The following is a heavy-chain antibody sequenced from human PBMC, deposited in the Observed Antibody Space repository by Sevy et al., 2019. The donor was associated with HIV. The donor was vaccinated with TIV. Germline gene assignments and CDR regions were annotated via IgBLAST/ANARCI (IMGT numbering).Heavy chain of an antibody. CDR3: AKDGYKPSVGDENYYFYYMDV. CDR1: GFTFSSYA. J-gene: IGHJ6*03. V-gene: IGHV3-23*01. CDR2: ITGSSGST. D-gene: IGHD1-20*01. Sequence: GESLKISCAASGFTFSSYAMSWVRQAPGKGLEWVSAITGSSGSTYYADSVKGRFTISRDNSKNTLYLQMNGLRVEDTALYYCAKDGYKPSVGDENYYFYYMDVWGKGTTVTVSS.